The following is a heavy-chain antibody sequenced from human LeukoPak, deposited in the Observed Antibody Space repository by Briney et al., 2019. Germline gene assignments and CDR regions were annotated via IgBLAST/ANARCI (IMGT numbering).Heavy chain of an antibody. CDR3: ARVSVTATDYNWFDP. CDR1: GFTFSSYW. CDR2: INTDGSST. Sequence: GGSLRLSCAASGFTFSSYWMHWVRQAPGKGLVWVSRINTDGSSTSYADSVKGRFTISRDNAKNTLYLQMNSLRAEDTAVYYCARVSVTATDYNWFDPWGQGTLVTVSS. D-gene: IGHD5-18*01. V-gene: IGHV3-74*01. J-gene: IGHJ5*02.